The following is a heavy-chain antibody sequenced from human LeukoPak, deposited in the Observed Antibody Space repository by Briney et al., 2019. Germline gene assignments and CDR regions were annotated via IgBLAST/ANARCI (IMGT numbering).Heavy chain of an antibody. Sequence: GGSLRLSCAASGFTFSSYWMHWVRQAPGKGLVWVSHINTDGSGANYADSVKGRFTISRDNAKNTLYLQMNSLRAEDTAVYYCAKAAVYSINWTPFDDWGLGTLVTVSS. CDR2: INTDGSGA. CDR3: AKAAVYSINWTPFDD. J-gene: IGHJ4*02. V-gene: IGHV3-74*01. CDR1: GFTFSSYW. D-gene: IGHD6-13*01.